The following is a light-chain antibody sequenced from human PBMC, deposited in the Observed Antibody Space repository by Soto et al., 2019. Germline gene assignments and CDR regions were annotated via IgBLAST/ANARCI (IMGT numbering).Light chain of an antibody. CDR3: QQYGSSLWT. V-gene: IGKV3-20*01. CDR1: QNIDNK. J-gene: IGKJ1*01. Sequence: EIVMTQSPATLSVSPGARAPLSCRARQNIDNKLVWYPQRPGQAPRLLIYGASSRATGIPDRFSGSGSGTDFTLTISRLEPEDFAVYYCQQYGSSLWTFGQGTKVDIK. CDR2: GAS.